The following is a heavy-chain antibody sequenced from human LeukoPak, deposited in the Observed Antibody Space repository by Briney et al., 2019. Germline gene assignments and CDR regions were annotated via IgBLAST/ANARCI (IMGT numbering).Heavy chain of an antibody. V-gene: IGHV4-59*01. Sequence: PSETLSLTCTVSGGSISSYYWSWIRQPPGKGLEWIGYIYYSGSTNYNPPLKSRVTISVDTSKNQFSLKLSSVTAADTAVYYCASVKYYYDSSGYPGWFDPWGQGTLVTVSS. CDR3: ASVKYYYDSSGYPGWFDP. J-gene: IGHJ5*02. CDR1: GGSISSYY. D-gene: IGHD3-22*01. CDR2: IYYSGST.